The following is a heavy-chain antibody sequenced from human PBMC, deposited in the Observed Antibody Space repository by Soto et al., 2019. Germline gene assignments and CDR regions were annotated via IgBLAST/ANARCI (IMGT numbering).Heavy chain of an antibody. Sequence: GGSLRLSCAASGFTFSSYWMHWVRQAPGKGLVWVSRINSDGSSTSYADYVKGRFTISRDNAKNTLYLQMNSLRAEDTTVYYCARDGIFLWFGDFTYYYYYYGMDVWGQGTTVTVSS. CDR1: GFTFSSYW. D-gene: IGHD3-10*01. CDR3: ARDGIFLWFGDFTYYYYYYGMDV. CDR2: INSDGSST. V-gene: IGHV3-74*01. J-gene: IGHJ6*02.